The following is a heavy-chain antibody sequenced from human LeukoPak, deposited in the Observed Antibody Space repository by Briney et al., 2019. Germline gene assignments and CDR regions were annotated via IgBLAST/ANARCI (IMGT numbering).Heavy chain of an antibody. CDR2: ITGSDDTT. J-gene: IGHJ4*02. V-gene: IGHV3-23*01. CDR1: RLSFSSDA. CDR3: AKGPQLYSGYHPDY. Sequence: GGSLRISCVTCRLSFSSDAMTWVRQAPGEGLEWVSTITGSDDTTYFADSAKGRFTISRDYSKRPVHLQMNSLRAEDTAIYYCAKGPQLYSGYHPDYWGQGTLVTVSS. D-gene: IGHD3-22*01.